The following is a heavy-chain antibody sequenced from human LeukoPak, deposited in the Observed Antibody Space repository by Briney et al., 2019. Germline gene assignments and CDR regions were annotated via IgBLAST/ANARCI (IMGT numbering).Heavy chain of an antibody. V-gene: IGHV3-30*03. CDR3: AREGSYPPLNDY. CDR1: GFTFSSYG. Sequence: GGSLRLSCAASGFTFSSYGMHWVRQAPGKGLEWVAVISYDGSNKYYADSVKGRFTISRDNSKNTLYLQMNSLRAEDTAVYYCAREGSYPPLNDYWGQGTLVTVSS. J-gene: IGHJ4*02. CDR2: ISYDGSNK.